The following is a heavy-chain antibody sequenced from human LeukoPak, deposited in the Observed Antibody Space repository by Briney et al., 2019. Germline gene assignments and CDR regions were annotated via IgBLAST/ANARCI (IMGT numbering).Heavy chain of an antibody. Sequence: SQTLSLTCAISGDSVSSNSAAWNWIRQSPSRGLEWLRRTYYRSKWYNDYAVSVKSRITINPDTSKNQFSLQLNSVTPEDTAVYYCARGVTMVRGVILRHFDYWGQGTLVTVSS. D-gene: IGHD3-10*01. CDR1: GDSVSSNSAA. CDR3: ARGVTMVRGVILRHFDY. J-gene: IGHJ4*02. V-gene: IGHV6-1*01. CDR2: TYYRSKWYN.